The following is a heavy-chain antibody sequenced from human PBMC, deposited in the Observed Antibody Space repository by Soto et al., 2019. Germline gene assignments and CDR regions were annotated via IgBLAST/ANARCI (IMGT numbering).Heavy chain of an antibody. J-gene: IGHJ4*02. V-gene: IGHV4-30-4*01. CDR1: GGSVSSGYNY. CDR2: ISGSGST. CDR3: ATESGSTYGYFDY. D-gene: IGHD5-18*01. Sequence: SETLSLTCTVSGGSVSSGYNYWSWIRQSPGKGLEWIGYISGSGSTGYNPSLKNRLTMSVDRSKNQFTLRLTSVTAADTAVYFCATESGSTYGYFDYWGQGTQVTAPQ.